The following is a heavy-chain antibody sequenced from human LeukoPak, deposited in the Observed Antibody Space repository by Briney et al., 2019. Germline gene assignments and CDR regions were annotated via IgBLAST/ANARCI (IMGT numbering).Heavy chain of an antibody. CDR1: AFTFNTYW. Sequence: GGSLRLSCAASAFTFNTYWMHWVRQVPGRGLEWVSRINGDESSTNYADSVKGRFTISRDNAKDTLYLQMNSLRAEDTAVYYCAGGYCSGGSCRNWFDPWGQGTLVTVSS. D-gene: IGHD2-15*01. J-gene: IGHJ5*02. CDR2: INGDESST. V-gene: IGHV3-74*01. CDR3: AGGYCSGGSCRNWFDP.